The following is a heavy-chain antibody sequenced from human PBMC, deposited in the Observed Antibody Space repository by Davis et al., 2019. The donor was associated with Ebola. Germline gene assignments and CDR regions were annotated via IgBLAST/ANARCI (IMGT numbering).Heavy chain of an antibody. CDR1: GFPVSSNY. D-gene: IGHD5-24*01. CDR3: ARDGYNQYYGMDV. V-gene: IGHV3-53*01. J-gene: IGHJ6*02. Sequence: PGSPLKISCAASGFPVSSNYMSWVRQAPGKGLEWVSVIYSGGITYHADSVKGRFTISRDNSKNTLYLQMNSLRAEDTAVYYCARDGYNQYYGMDVWGQGTAVTVSS. CDR2: IYSGGIT.